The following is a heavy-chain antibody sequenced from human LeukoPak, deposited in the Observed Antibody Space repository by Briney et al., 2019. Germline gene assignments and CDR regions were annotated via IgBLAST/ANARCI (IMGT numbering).Heavy chain of an antibody. Sequence: GESLKISCKGSGYSFTSYWIGWVRQMPGKGLEWMGIIYPGDSDTRYSPSFQGQVTISADKSISTVYLQWSSLKASDTAMYYCARRATRYDYYYFYMDVWGKGTTVTVSS. CDR1: GYSFTSYW. J-gene: IGHJ6*03. V-gene: IGHV5-51*01. D-gene: IGHD5-12*01. CDR3: ARRATRYDYYYFYMDV. CDR2: IYPGDSDT.